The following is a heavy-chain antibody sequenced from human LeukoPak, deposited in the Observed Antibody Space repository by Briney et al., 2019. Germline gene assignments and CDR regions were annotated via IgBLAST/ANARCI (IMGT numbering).Heavy chain of an antibody. CDR2: IFSKTDGGAT. CDR1: GFTFTNAW. J-gene: IGHJ4*02. Sequence: GGSLRLSCAASGFTFTNAWMNWFRQPPGKGLEWVGRIFSKTDGGATDYAAPVKGRFIISRDDSKNTLYLQMNSLQTEDTAVYYCTDWDAARFDYWGQGSLVTVSS. V-gene: IGHV3-15*01. CDR3: TDWDAARFDY. D-gene: IGHD1-1*01.